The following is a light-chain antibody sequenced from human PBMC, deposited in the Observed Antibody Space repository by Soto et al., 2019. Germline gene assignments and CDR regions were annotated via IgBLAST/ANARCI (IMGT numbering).Light chain of an antibody. CDR1: QSVGTY. CDR2: DAS. J-gene: IGKJ4*01. CDR3: QQRSTWPLT. V-gene: IGKV3-11*01. Sequence: EIVLTQSPATLSLSAGERATLSCRASQSVGTYLAWYQKKPGQAPRLLFYDASNRATGIPARFSGSGSGTDFTLIISSLEPEDFALYYCQQRSTWPLTFGGGTKVEIK.